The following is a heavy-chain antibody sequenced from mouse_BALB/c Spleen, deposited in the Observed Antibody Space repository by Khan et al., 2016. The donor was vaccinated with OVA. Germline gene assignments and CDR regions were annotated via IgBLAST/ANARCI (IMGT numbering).Heavy chain of an antibody. CDR3: TRDGNYAHWYFDV. CDR1: GFPFGTNT. Sequence: EVELVESGGGLVRPGGSRNLSGAASGFPFGTNTMPGVGRTRERGREGVETISRGSIYTTYQASGRGRSTIPRDNAKNTLYLQMSSLKSEDTALYYCTRDGNYAHWYFDVWGAGTTVTVSS. V-gene: IGHV5-6-4*01. D-gene: IGHD2-1*01. J-gene: IGHJ1*01. CDR2: ISRGSIYT.